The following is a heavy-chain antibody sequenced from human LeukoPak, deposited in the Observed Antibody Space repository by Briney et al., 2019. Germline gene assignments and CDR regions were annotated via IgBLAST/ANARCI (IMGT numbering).Heavy chain of an antibody. Sequence: GGTLRLSCAASGINFRSSGMHWVRQAPGKGLEWVTFIQNDGSDKYYAASVKGRFTISRDNSKNTVYLHMASLRAVDTALYYCAREGGRAVPGRFDQWGQGTLVTVSS. V-gene: IGHV3-30*02. CDR3: AREGGRAVPGRFDQ. CDR2: IQNDGSDK. D-gene: IGHD6-13*01. J-gene: IGHJ4*02. CDR1: GINFRSSG.